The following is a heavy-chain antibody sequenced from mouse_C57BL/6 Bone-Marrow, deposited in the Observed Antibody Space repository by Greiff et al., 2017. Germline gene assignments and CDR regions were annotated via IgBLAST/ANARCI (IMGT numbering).Heavy chain of an antibody. CDR3: ARYRIYYYSSSYVYYAMDY. V-gene: IGHV7-3*01. CDR1: GFTFTDYY. Sequence: EVMLVESGGGLVQPGGSLSLSCAASGFTFTDYYMSWVRQPPGKALEWLGFIRNKANGYTTEYSASVKGRFTISRDNSKSILYLQMNALRAEDSATYYCARYRIYYYSSSYVYYAMDYWGQGTSVTVSS. D-gene: IGHD1-1*01. CDR2: IRNKANGYTT. J-gene: IGHJ4*01.